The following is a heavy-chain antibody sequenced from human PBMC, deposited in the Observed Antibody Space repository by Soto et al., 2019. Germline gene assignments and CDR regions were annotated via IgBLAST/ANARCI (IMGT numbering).Heavy chain of an antibody. Sequence: PSETLSLTCTVSGGSISSYYWSWIRQPPGKGLEWIGYIYHSGSTYYNPSLKSRVTISVDRSKNQFSLKLSSVTAADTAVYYCARASFYDFWSGYPQDYYGMDVWGQGTTVTVSS. CDR2: IYHSGST. J-gene: IGHJ6*02. CDR3: ARASFYDFWSGYPQDYYGMDV. CDR1: GGSISSYY. D-gene: IGHD3-3*01. V-gene: IGHV4-59*12.